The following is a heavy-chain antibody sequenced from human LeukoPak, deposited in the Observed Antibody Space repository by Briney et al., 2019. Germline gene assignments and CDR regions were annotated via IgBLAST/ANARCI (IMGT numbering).Heavy chain of an antibody. J-gene: IGHJ4*02. CDR1: GGTFSSYA. CDR2: IIPIFGTA. V-gene: IGHV1-69*13. D-gene: IGHD2-2*01. Sequence: SVKVSCKASGGTFSSYAISWVRQAPGQGLEWMGGIIPIFGTANYAQKFQGRVTITADESTSTAYMELSSLRSEDTAVYYCARGMDVVVPAALDYWGQGTLVTVSS. CDR3: ARGMDVVVPAALDY.